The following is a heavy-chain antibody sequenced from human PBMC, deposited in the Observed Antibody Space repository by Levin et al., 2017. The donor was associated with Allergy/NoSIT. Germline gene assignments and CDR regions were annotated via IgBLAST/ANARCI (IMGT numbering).Heavy chain of an antibody. Sequence: PGESLKISCAASGFTFSSYAMHWVRQAPGKGLEWVAVISYDGSNKYYADSVKGRFTISRDNSKNTLYLQMNSLRAEDTAVYYCARGPGKERGMDVWGQGTTVTVSS. CDR2: ISYDGSNK. J-gene: IGHJ6*02. D-gene: IGHD4-23*01. CDR3: ARGPGKERGMDV. CDR1: GFTFSSYA. V-gene: IGHV3-30*04.